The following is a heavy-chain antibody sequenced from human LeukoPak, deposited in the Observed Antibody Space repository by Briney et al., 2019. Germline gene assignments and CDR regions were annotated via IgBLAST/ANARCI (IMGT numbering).Heavy chain of an antibody. CDR3: ANVGGYYGSGSGDH. V-gene: IGHV3-23*01. Sequence: PGGSLRLSCAASGFTFSSYATSWVRQAPGKGLEWVSAISGSGGSTYYADSVKGRFTISRDNSKNTLYLQMNSLRAEDTAVYYCANVGGYYGSGSGDHWGQGTLVTVSS. J-gene: IGHJ4*02. CDR2: ISGSGGST. D-gene: IGHD3-10*01. CDR1: GFTFSSYA.